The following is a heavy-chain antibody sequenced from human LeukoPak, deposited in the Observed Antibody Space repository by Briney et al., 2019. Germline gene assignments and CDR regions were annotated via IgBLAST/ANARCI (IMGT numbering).Heavy chain of an antibody. CDR1: GYTFTSYY. J-gene: IGHJ4*02. CDR3: ARVAIFSFYDYVWGSYPFDY. Sequence: GASVKVSCKASGYTFTSYYMHWVRQAPGQGLEWMGIINPSGGSTSYAQKFQGRVTMTRDMSTSTVYLELSSLRSEDTAVYYCARVAIFSFYDYVWGSYPFDYWGQGTLVTVSS. CDR2: INPSGGST. D-gene: IGHD3-16*02. V-gene: IGHV1-46*01.